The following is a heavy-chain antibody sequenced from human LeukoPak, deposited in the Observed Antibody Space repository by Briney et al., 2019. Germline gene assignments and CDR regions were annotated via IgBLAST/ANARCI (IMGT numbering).Heavy chain of an antibody. V-gene: IGHV4-61*02. CDR3: ARGAALAIDY. Sequence: SETLSLTCSVSGGSVTSGSYYWSWIRQPAGKGLEWIGRISTSGSTNYNPSLKSRVTMSLDTSKNQFSLKLNSLTAANTAVYYCARGAALAIDYWGQGALVTVSS. CDR2: ISTSGST. CDR1: GGSVTSGSYY. D-gene: IGHD2-15*01. J-gene: IGHJ4*02.